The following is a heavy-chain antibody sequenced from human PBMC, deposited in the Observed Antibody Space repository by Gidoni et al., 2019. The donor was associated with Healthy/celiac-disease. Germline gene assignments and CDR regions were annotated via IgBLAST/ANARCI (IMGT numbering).Heavy chain of an antibody. CDR2: IYYSGST. V-gene: IGHV4-31*03. J-gene: IGHJ3*02. CDR1: GGSISSGGYY. D-gene: IGHD3-22*01. CDR3: ATYQGHYYDSSGYYYGDAFDI. Sequence: QVQLQESGPGLVTPSQTLSLTCTVSGGSISSGGYYWSWIRQHPGKGLEWIGYIYYSGSTYYNPSLKSRVTISVDTSKNQFSLKLSSVTAADTAVYYCATYQGHYYDSSGYYYGDAFDIWGQGTMVTVSS.